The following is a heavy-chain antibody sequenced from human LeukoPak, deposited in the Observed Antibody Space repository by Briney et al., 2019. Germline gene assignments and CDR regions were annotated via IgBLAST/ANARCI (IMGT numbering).Heavy chain of an antibody. D-gene: IGHD2-21*02. CDR2: INPHSGGT. CDR1: GYTFTGYY. CDR3: ARGVTARGFYYYMDI. J-gene: IGHJ6*03. V-gene: IGHV1-2*02. Sequence: ASVKVSCKASGYTFTGYYIQWVRQAPGHGLEWMGWINPHSGGTNYAQEFQGRVTMTRDTSISTAYMELSSLRPDDTAVYSCARGVTARGFYYYMDIWGNGTTVTISS.